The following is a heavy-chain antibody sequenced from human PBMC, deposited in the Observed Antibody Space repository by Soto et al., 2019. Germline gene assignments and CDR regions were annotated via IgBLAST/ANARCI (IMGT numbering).Heavy chain of an antibody. J-gene: IGHJ4*01. D-gene: IGHD5-18*01. CDR1: GFTFSSYS. Sequence: PGGSLRLSCAASGFTFSSYSMNWARQAPGKGLEWVSSISSSSSYIYYADSVKGRFTISRDNAKNSLYLQMNSLRAEDTAVYYCARDLSFASYSYGCIDYRAHGTLVTVSS. CDR2: ISSSSSYI. CDR3: ARDLSFASYSYGCIDY. V-gene: IGHV3-21*01.